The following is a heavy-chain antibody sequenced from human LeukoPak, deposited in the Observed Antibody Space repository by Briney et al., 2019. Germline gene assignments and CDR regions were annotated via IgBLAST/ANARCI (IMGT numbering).Heavy chain of an antibody. CDR1: GFTFSSYA. V-gene: IGHV3-30-3*01. J-gene: IGHJ4*02. CDR2: ISYDGSNK. Sequence: GGSLRLSCVASGFTFSSYAIHWVRQAPAKGLEWVAAISYDGSNKYYADSVKGRFTISRDNSRNTVYLQMNSLRAEATAVYYCAMSQAGGLLVPPATEWLPADSWGQGTLVTVSS. D-gene: IGHD2-2*01. CDR3: AMSQAGGLLVPPATEWLPADS.